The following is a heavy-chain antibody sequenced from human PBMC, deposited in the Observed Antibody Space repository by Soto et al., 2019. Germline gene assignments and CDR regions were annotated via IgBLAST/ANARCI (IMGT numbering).Heavy chain of an antibody. CDR2: ISGSGGST. CDR1: GFTFISYA. V-gene: IGHV3-23*01. CDR3: AKAPPGIAVAGEFDY. Sequence: GSLRLSCAASGFTFISYAMSWVRQAAGRGLEWVSAISGSGGSTYYADSVKGRFTISRDNSKNTLYLQMNSLRAEDTAVYYCAKAPPGIAVAGEFDYWGQGTLVTVSS. D-gene: IGHD6-19*01. J-gene: IGHJ4*02.